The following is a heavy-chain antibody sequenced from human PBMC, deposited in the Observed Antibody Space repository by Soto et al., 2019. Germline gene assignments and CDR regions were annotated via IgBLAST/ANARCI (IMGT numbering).Heavy chain of an antibody. D-gene: IGHD5-12*01. CDR3: ARHPKYYSGYRYFEF. V-gene: IGHV4-59*08. CDR1: GGSISSYY. J-gene: IGHJ4*02. Sequence: SETLSLTCTVSGGSISSYYWSWIRQPPGKGLEWIGYIYYSGSTNYNPSLKSRVTISVDTSKNQFSLKLSSVTAADTAMYYCARHPKYYSGYRYFEFWGQGTRVTVSS. CDR2: IYYSGST.